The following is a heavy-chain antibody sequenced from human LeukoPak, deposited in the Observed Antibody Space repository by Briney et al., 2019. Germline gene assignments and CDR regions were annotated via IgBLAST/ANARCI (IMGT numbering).Heavy chain of an antibody. Sequence: GGSLRLSCAASGFTFSSYAMYWVRQAPGKGLEWVAVISYDGSNKYYADSVKGRFTISRDNSKNTLYLQMNSLRAEDTAVYYCARDSMYSGSYLDIWGQGTMVTVSS. CDR2: ISYDGSNK. J-gene: IGHJ3*02. D-gene: IGHD1-26*01. CDR3: ARDSMYSGSYLDI. V-gene: IGHV3-30-3*01. CDR1: GFTFSSYA.